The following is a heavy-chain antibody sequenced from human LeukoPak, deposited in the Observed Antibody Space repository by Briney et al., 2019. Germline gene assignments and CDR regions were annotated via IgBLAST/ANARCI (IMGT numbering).Heavy chain of an antibody. J-gene: IGHJ4*02. D-gene: IGHD6-13*01. Sequence: SETLSLTCTVSGGSISSGSYYWSWIRQPAGTGLEWIGRIYTSGSTNYNPSLKSRVTISVDTSKNQFSLKLSSVTAADTAVYYCAMGAAAATPDYWGQGTLVTVSS. V-gene: IGHV4-61*02. CDR1: GGSISSGSYY. CDR3: AMGAAAATPDY. CDR2: IYTSGST.